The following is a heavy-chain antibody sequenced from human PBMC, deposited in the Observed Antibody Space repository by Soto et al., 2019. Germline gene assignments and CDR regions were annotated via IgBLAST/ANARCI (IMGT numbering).Heavy chain of an antibody. CDR2: IGTAGDT. V-gene: IGHV3-13*01. D-gene: IGHD6-13*01. CDR1: GFTFSGFD. J-gene: IGHJ4*02. Sequence: AGGSLRLSCEASGFTFSGFDMHWVRQPTGKGLEWVSSIGTAGDTYYAVSVKGRFTISRDNAKNSLSLQMNSLRAGDMAVYFCAKSKEIGTHFFDSWGQGTQVTVSS. CDR3: AKSKEIGTHFFDS.